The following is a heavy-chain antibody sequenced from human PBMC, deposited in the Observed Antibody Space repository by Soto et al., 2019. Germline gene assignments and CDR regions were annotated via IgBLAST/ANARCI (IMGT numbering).Heavy chain of an antibody. V-gene: IGHV3-30*04. D-gene: IGHD6-19*01. Sequence: QVQLVESGGGVVQPGRSLRLSCAASGFTFSSYAMHWVRQAPGKGLEWVAVISYDGRNKYYANSVKGRFTISRDNYKTTLYLHMNILRGEDTAVYYCARDLEVAVAGAWGQGTLVTVSS. CDR3: ARDLEVAVAGA. CDR2: ISYDGRNK. CDR1: GFTFSSYA. J-gene: IGHJ5*02.